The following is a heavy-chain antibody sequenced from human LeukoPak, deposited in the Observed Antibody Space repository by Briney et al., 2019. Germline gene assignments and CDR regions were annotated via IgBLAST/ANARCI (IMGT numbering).Heavy chain of an antibody. J-gene: IGHJ5*02. D-gene: IGHD6-6*01. V-gene: IGHV1-46*01. CDR2: INPSGGIT. CDR1: GYTFTSYY. CDR3: ARALVSAARQNWFDP. Sequence: ASVKVSCKASGYTFTSYYMHRVRQAPGQGLEWMGMINPSGGITSDAQKFQGRVTMTRDTSTSTVYMELSSLKSEDTAVYYCARALVSAARQNWFDPWGQGTLVTVSS.